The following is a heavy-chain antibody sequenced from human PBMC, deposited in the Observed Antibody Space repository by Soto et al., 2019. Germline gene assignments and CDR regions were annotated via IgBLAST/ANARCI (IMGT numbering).Heavy chain of an antibody. J-gene: IGHJ5*02. CDR2: IKQDGRER. Sequence: DVQLVESGGDLVQPGGSLRLSCAASGFGFSSYWMTWVRQAPGKGLEWVANIKQDGRERYYVASVKGRFTISRDNGKNLLFLQMDSLTPDDTAVYYCAGDGVRNGAYNGWLDPWGQGTLVTVSS. V-gene: IGHV3-7*03. D-gene: IGHD3-16*01. CDR3: AGDGVRNGAYNGWLDP. CDR1: GFGFSSYW.